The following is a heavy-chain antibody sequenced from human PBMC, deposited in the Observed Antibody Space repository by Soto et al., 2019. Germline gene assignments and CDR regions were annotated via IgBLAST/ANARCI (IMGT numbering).Heavy chain of an antibody. Sequence: QVQLVESGGGVVQPGRSLRLSCAASGFTVSSYAMHWVRQAPGKGPEWVAVISYDGSNKYYADSVKGRFTISRDNSKNTLYLQMNSLRAEDTAVYYCARSNSGSYLSHFDYWGQGTLVTVSS. J-gene: IGHJ4*02. CDR3: ARSNSGSYLSHFDY. CDR2: ISYDGSNK. CDR1: GFTVSSYA. V-gene: IGHV3-30-3*01. D-gene: IGHD3-10*01.